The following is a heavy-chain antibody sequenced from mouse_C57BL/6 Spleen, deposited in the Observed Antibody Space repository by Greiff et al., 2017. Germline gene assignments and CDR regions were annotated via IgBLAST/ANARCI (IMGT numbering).Heavy chain of an antibody. V-gene: IGHV1-81*01. D-gene: IGHD2-5*01. J-gene: IGHJ1*03. Sequence: QVHVKQSGAELARPGASVKLSCKASGYTFTSYGISWVKQRTGQGLEWIGEIYPRSGNTYYNEKFKGKATLTADKSSSTAYMELRSLTSEDSAVYFCARRGYSNYFDVWGTGTTVTVSS. CDR2: IYPRSGNT. CDR1: GYTFTSYG. CDR3: ARRGYSNYFDV.